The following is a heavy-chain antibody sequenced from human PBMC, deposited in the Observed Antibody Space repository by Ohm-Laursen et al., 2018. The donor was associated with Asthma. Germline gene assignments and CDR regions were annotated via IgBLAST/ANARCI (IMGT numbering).Heavy chain of an antibody. Sequence: ASVKVSCKTSGYSLSSYAISWVRQAPGQGLEWMGWISAKNGNTDFTQKLQGRVTLTTDTSTSTAYMEVRSLTSDDTAVYYCARVSCNDDICYSLFYNWGQGTLVTVSS. CDR2: ISAKNGNT. V-gene: IGHV1-18*04. D-gene: IGHD2-15*01. J-gene: IGHJ4*02. CDR1: GYSLSSYA. CDR3: ARVSCNDDICYSLFYN.